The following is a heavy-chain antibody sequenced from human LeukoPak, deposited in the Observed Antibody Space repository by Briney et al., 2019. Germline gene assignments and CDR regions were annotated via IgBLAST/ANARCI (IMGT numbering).Heavy chain of an antibody. CDR1: GFTFSNYA. J-gene: IGHJ3*02. CDR2: ISYDGSNK. Sequence: PGGSLRLSCAASGFTFSNYAMSWVRQAPGKGLEWVAVISYDGSNKYYAGSVKGRFTISRDNSKNTPYLQMNSLRAEDTAVYYCARGGSSFDDAFDIWGQGTMVTVSS. V-gene: IGHV3-30*04. D-gene: IGHD6-6*01. CDR3: ARGGSSFDDAFDI.